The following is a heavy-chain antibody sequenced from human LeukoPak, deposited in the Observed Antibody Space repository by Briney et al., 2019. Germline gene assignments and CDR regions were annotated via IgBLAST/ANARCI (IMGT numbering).Heavy chain of an antibody. CDR2: IKQDGSEK. Sequence: GGSLRLSCAASGFTFSSYWMSWVRQAPGKGLEWVANIKQDGSEKYYVDSVKGRFTISRDNAKNSLYLQMNSLRAEDTAVYYCARTAALFPVVPAGALRSPVYFDYWGQGTLVTVSS. D-gene: IGHD2-2*01. V-gene: IGHV3-7*01. J-gene: IGHJ4*02. CDR3: ARTAALFPVVPAGALRSPVYFDY. CDR1: GFTFSSYW.